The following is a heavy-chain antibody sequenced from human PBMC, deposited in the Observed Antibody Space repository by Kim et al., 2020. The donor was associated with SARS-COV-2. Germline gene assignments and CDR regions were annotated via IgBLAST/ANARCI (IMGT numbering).Heavy chain of an antibody. Sequence: ASVKVSCKVSGYTLTELSMHWVRQAPGKGLEWMGGFDPEEGETIYAQNFQGRISMTEDTSTDTAYMELSSLRSEDTAVYFCATVVPTVGGGSYFYYYYKMDVWGQGTTVTVSS. V-gene: IGHV1-24*01. D-gene: IGHD3-22*01. CDR2: FDPEEGET. J-gene: IGHJ6*02. CDR3: ATVVPTVGGGSYFYYYYKMDV. CDR1: GYTLTELS.